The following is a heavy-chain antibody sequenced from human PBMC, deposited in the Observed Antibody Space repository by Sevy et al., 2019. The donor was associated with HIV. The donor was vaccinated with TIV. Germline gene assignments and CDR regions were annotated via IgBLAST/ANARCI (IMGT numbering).Heavy chain of an antibody. Sequence: GGSLGLSCAASGFTVSSNYMSWVRQAPGKGLEWVSVIYSGGSTYYADSVKGRFTISRDNSKNTLYLQMNSLRAEDTAVYYCARGLTYYYDSSGYFWSFAFDIWGQGTMVTVSS. CDR2: IYSGGST. CDR3: ARGLTYYYDSSGYFWSFAFDI. V-gene: IGHV3-53*01. D-gene: IGHD3-22*01. J-gene: IGHJ3*02. CDR1: GFTVSSNY.